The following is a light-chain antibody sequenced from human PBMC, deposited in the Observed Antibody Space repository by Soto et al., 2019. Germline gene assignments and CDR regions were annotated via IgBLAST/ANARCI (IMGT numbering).Light chain of an antibody. V-gene: IGKV3-20*01. CDR3: QQYDTSPPMYT. CDR1: QSVDSTY. Sequence: EIVLTQSPGTLSLSPGXRATLSCRASQSVDSTYLAWYQQKPDQSPRLLIYATSTRAAGIPDRFSGGGSGTDFTLTISRLEPDDVAVYYCQQYDTSPPMYTFGQGTKVDIK. J-gene: IGKJ2*01. CDR2: ATS.